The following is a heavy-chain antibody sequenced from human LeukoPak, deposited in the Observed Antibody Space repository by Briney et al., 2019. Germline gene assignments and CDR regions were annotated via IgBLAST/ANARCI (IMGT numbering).Heavy chain of an antibody. Sequence: ASVKVSCKASGYTFTSYYMHWVRQAPGQGLEWMGIINPSGGSTSYAQKFQGRVTMTRNTSISTAYMELSSLRSEDTAVYYCASRIAVAGTGWFDPWGQGTLVTVSS. CDR2: INPSGGST. V-gene: IGHV1-46*01. J-gene: IGHJ5*02. CDR3: ASRIAVAGTGWFDP. D-gene: IGHD6-19*01. CDR1: GYTFTSYY.